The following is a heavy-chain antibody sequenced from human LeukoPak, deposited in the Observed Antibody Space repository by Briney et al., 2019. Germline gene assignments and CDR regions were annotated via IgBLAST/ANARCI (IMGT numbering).Heavy chain of an antibody. CDR2: ISYDGSTE. J-gene: IGHJ4*02. CDR1: GFTFSSHG. CDR3: AKRMGPSIAAADLDY. Sequence: PGGSLRLSCAASGFTFSSHGMHWVRQAPGKGLEWVAFISYDGSTEYYANSAKGRFTISRDNSKNTLYLQMNSLRAEDTAVYYCAKRMGPSIAAADLDYWGQGTLVTVSS. D-gene: IGHD6-13*01. V-gene: IGHV3-30*02.